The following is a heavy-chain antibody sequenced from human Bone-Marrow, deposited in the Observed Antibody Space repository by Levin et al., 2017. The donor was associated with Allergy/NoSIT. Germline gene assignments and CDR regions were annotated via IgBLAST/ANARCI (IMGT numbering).Heavy chain of an antibody. CDR1: GYSISSGYY. CDR3: ARAGIVATIWLGFDY. V-gene: IGHV4-38-2*01. Sequence: SETLSLTCAVSGYSISSGYYWGWIRQPPGKGLAWIGSIYHSGSTYYNPSLKSRVTISVDTSKNQFSLKLSSVTAADTAVYYCARAGIVATIWLGFDYWGQGTLVTVSS. CDR2: IYHSGST. D-gene: IGHD5-12*01. J-gene: IGHJ4*02.